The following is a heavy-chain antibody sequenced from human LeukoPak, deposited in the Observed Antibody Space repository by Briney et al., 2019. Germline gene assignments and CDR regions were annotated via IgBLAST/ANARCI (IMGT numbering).Heavy chain of an antibody. CDR3: AGDKTTSGYYEFDY. CDR2: IDNGGNT. CDR1: GFTFSRSG. J-gene: IGHJ4*02. Sequence: GGSLRLSCAASGFTFSRSGMHWVRQAPGKGLECVSVIDNGGNTYYADSVKGRFTISRDNSKNTLYLQMNSLRAEDTAVYYCAGDKTTSGYYEFDYWGQGTLVTVSS. D-gene: IGHD3-22*01. V-gene: IGHV3-NL1*01.